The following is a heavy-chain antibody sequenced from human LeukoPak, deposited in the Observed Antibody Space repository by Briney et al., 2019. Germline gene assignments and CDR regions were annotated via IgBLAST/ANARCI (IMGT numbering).Heavy chain of an antibody. D-gene: IGHD4-17*01. V-gene: IGHV3-11*01. CDR1: GFTSTGYY. J-gene: IGHJ4*02. CDR2: ISRNGDTR. Sequence: GGSLRLSCAASGFTSTGYYMTWIRQAPGKGLEWVSYISRNGDTRYYADSVKGRFTISRDNAKNSLYLQMNSLRADDTAVYYCARGPTTVTSPHFDYWGQGTLVTVSS. CDR3: ARGPTTVTSPHFDY.